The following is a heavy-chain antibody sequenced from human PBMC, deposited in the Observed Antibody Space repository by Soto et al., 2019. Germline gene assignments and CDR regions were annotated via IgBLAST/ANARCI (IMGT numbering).Heavy chain of an antibody. CDR3: AGGEYYFDC. D-gene: IGHD3-16*01. Sequence: QVQLVESGGGVVQPGRSLRLSCAASGFPFTTYGMHWVREGPGKGLEWVAVISYDGSNKYYADSAKGRFTISRDNSKNRMYMQMNRLSPNHKALYRCAGGEYYFDCRVQGRLVTIPS. V-gene: IGHV3-30*03. CDR1: GFPFTTYG. J-gene: IGHJ4*02. CDR2: ISYDGSNK.